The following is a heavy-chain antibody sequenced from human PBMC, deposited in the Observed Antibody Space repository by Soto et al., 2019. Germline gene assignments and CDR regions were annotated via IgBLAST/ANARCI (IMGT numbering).Heavy chain of an antibody. CDR3: AKAHIVATIRGGNYYGMDV. V-gene: IGHV3-23*01. D-gene: IGHD5-12*01. CDR2: ISGSGGST. J-gene: IGHJ6*02. CDR1: GFTFSSYA. Sequence: GGSLRLSCAASGFTFSSYAMSWVRQAPGKGLEWVSAISGSGGSTYYADSVKGRFTISRDNSKNTLYLQMNSLRAEDTAVYYCAKAHIVATIRGGNYYGMDVWGQGTTVTVSS.